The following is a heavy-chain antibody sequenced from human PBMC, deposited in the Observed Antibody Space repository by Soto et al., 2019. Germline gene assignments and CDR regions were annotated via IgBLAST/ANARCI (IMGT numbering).Heavy chain of an antibody. Sequence: GSLRLSCVASGFILSGYDIHFCRQSTLECLEWVSAIGTAGDPYYSGSVKGRFTISRGNAENSVYLQMNSLRAGDTAVYYCARAGYDSSGYYFYAMDVWGPGTTVTVSS. CDR3: ARAGYDSSGYYFYAMDV. D-gene: IGHD3-22*01. J-gene: IGHJ6*02. CDR1: GFILSGYD. V-gene: IGHV3-13*05. CDR2: IGTAGDP.